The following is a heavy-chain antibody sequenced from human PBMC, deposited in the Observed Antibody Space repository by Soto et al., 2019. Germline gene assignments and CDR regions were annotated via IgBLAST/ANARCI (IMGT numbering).Heavy chain of an antibody. CDR3: ARGWLRRDYYYGMDV. V-gene: IGHV1-69*13. CDR1: GGSFSSHG. J-gene: IGHJ6*02. CDR2: IMPTFGTA. Sequence: GASVKVSCKASGGSFSSHGIAWVRQVPGQGLEWVGGIMPTFGTANYAQKFQGRVTITADESTSTAYMELSSLRSEDTAVYYCARGWLRRDYYYGMDVWGQGTTVTVSS. D-gene: IGHD5-12*01.